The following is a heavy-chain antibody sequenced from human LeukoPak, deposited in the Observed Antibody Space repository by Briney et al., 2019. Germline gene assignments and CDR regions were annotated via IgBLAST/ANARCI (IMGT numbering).Heavy chain of an antibody. V-gene: IGHV1-18*01. D-gene: IGHD2-2*01. J-gene: IGHJ6*03. CDR1: GYTFTSYG. Sequence: ASVKVSCKASGYTFTSYGISWVRQAPGQGLEWMGWISAYNGNTNYAQKLQGRVTMTTDTSTSTAYMELRSLRSDDTAVYYCARDEVPAAHNFYYYSYMDVGGKGTTVTISS. CDR2: ISAYNGNT. CDR3: ARDEVPAAHNFYYYSYMDV.